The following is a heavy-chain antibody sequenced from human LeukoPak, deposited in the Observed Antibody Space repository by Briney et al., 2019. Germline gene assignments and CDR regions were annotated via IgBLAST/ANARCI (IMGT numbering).Heavy chain of an antibody. V-gene: IGHV4-39*07. D-gene: IGHD2-15*01. CDR3: ATRSTGVAATFDS. CDR1: GGSISSSRYY. Sequence: SETLSLTCTVSGGSISSSRYYWGWIRQPPGKGLDWIGSISYSGSTYYNSSLKSRLTISADTSKNEFSLKLSSVTAADTAIYYCATRSTGVAATFDSWGQGALVTVSS. CDR2: ISYSGST. J-gene: IGHJ4*02.